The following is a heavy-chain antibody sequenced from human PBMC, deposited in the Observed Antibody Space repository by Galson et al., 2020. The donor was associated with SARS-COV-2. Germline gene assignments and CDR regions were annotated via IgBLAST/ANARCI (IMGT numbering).Heavy chain of an antibody. J-gene: IGHJ4*02. V-gene: IGHV1-24*01. CDR1: GYTLTDLS. Sequence: ASVKVSCKVSGYTLTDLSMHWVRQAPGKGLEWMGGFDPEAGETIYAQKFQGRVTMTEETSTDTAYMELSSLRSEDTAVYYCATFFSVGAMFFYWGQGTLVTVSS. CDR3: ATFFSVGAMFFY. D-gene: IGHD1-26*01. CDR2: FDPEAGET.